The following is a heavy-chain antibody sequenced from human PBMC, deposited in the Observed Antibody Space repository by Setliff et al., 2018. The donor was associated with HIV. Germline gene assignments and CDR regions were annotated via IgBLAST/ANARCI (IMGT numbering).Heavy chain of an antibody. CDR1: GFTFSNAW. V-gene: IGHV3-15*01. Sequence: PGGSLRLSCAASGFTFSNAWISWVRQAPGKGLEWVGRIKSKTDGGTTDYAAPVKGTFTISRDDSRNTVYLQMNSLKIEDTAVYYCVTDSLVMNYWGQGTLVTVSS. D-gene: IGHD6-13*01. CDR3: VTDSLVMNY. CDR2: IKSKTDGGTT. J-gene: IGHJ4*02.